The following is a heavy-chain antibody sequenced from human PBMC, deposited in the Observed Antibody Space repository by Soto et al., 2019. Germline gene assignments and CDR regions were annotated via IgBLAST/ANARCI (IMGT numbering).Heavy chain of an antibody. D-gene: IGHD6-13*01. CDR2: IVPIYRTA. CDR3: ARDSGAKLSSS. Sequence: GASVKVSCKASGGTFSSYRFNWVRQACGQGLEWLGGIVPIYRTADYAQKFQGRVTITADESTRTVYMELSSLKSQDTALYYCARDSGAKLSSSWGQGTLVTVSS. V-gene: IGHV1-69*13. CDR1: GGTFSSYR. J-gene: IGHJ4*02.